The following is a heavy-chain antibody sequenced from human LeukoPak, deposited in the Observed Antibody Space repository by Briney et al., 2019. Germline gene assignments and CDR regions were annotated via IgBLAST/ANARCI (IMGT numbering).Heavy chain of an antibody. CDR1: GYTFTSYG. Sequence: ASVKVSCKASGYTFTSYGISWVRQAPGEGLEWMGWISAYNGNTNYAQKLQGRVTMTTDTSTSTAYMELRSLRSDDTAVYYCARDQDYGDYAYYFDYWGQGTLVTVSS. V-gene: IGHV1-18*01. D-gene: IGHD4-17*01. J-gene: IGHJ4*02. CDR3: ARDQDYGDYAYYFDY. CDR2: ISAYNGNT.